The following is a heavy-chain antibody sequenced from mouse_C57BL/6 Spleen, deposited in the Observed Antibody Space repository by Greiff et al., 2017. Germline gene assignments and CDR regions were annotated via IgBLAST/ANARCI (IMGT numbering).Heavy chain of an antibody. Sequence: VQLQQSGAELAKPGASVKLSCKASGYTFTSYWMHWVKQRPGQGLEWIGYINPSSGYTKYNQKFKDKATLTADKSSSSAYMQLSSLTYEYSAVYDFARMTAQTPYYYAMDYWGQGTSVTVSS. CDR3: ARMTAQTPYYYAMDY. J-gene: IGHJ4*01. CDR1: GYTFTSYW. D-gene: IGHD3-2*02. V-gene: IGHV1-7*01. CDR2: INPSSGYT.